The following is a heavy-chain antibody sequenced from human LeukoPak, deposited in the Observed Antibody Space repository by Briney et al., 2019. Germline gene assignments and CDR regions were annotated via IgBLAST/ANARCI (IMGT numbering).Heavy chain of an antibody. Sequence: CPRLSRSGSRFTFADHAMSWVCQAPGPGLEWGGFIRSKVYGGTTAYAASVRGRFSISRDDSKNIAYLQMSSLETEDTAVYFCARGPIYLWLYYGMDVWGQGTTVTVSS. V-gene: IGHV3-49*04. J-gene: IGHJ6*02. CDR1: RFTFADHA. CDR2: IRSKVYGGTT. CDR3: ARGPIYLWLYYGMDV. D-gene: IGHD5-18*01.